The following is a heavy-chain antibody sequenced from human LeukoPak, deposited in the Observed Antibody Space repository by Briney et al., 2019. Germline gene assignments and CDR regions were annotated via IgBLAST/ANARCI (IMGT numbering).Heavy chain of an antibody. CDR3: ARWEIRGTAHQLDY. CDR1: GFTLSSHW. Sequence: GGSLRLSCAASGFTLSSHWMNWVRQAPGKGLEWVADINQSGSAKYYVDSVKGRFIISRDNTKNSMYLQMNSLRVEDTAVYYCARWEIRGTAHQLDYWGQGTLVTVSS. CDR2: INQSGSAK. V-gene: IGHV3-7*01. D-gene: IGHD1-26*01. J-gene: IGHJ4*02.